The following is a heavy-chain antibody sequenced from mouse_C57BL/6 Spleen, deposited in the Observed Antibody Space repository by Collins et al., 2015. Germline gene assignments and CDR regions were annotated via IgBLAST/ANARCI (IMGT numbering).Heavy chain of an antibody. Sequence: QVQLKQSGADLVRPGASVKLSCKASGYTFTDYYXNWMKQRPGQGLEWIAGIYPGSGNTYYNEKFKGKATLTAETSSSTAYMHLSSLTSEDSVVYFCARSGRDYFDYWGQGTTLTVSS. J-gene: IGHJ2*01. D-gene: IGHD3-1*01. CDR1: GYTFTDYY. V-gene: IGHV1-76*01. CDR3: ARSGRDYFDY. CDR2: IYPGSGNT.